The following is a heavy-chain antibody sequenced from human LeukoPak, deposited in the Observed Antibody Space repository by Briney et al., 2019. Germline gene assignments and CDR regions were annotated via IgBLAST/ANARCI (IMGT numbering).Heavy chain of an antibody. CDR2: INPNSGGT. CDR1: GYTFTSYD. J-gene: IGHJ6*02. Sequence: ASVKVSCKASGYTFTSYDINWVRQATGQGLEWMGWINPNSGGTNYAQKFQGRVTMTRDTSISTAYMELSRLRSDDTAVYYCARRTSYYYYGMDVWGQGTTVTVSS. V-gene: IGHV1-2*02. CDR3: ARRTSYYYYGMDV. D-gene: IGHD2-8*01.